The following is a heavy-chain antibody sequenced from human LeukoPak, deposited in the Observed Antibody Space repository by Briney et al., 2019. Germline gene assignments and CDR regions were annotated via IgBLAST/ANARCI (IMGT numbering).Heavy chain of an antibody. V-gene: IGHV3-21*01. CDR2: ISSSSSYI. Sequence: PGGSLRLSCAASGFTFSSYSIYWVRQAPGKGLEWVSSISSSSSYIYYADSVKGRFTISRGNAKNSLYLQMNSLRAEDTAVYYCARDLSTDLVPRYYYYYYGMDVWGQGTTVTVSS. D-gene: IGHD2-2*01. CDR3: ARDLSTDLVPRYYYYYYGMDV. J-gene: IGHJ6*02. CDR1: GFTFSSYS.